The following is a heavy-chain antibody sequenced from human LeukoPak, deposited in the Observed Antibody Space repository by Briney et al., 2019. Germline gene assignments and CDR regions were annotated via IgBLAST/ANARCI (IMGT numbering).Heavy chain of an antibody. CDR1: GGSISSSSYY. CDR3: ARDRSQHYGDVSGYVY. V-gene: IGHV4-39*07. D-gene: IGHD4-17*01. CDR2: IYYTGST. Sequence: SETLSLTCTVSGGSISSSSYYWAWIRQPPGKGLEWIGSIYYTGSTYYNPSLKSRVTISVDTSKNQFSLRLSSVTAADTAVYYCARDRSQHYGDVSGYVYWGQGTLVTVSS. J-gene: IGHJ4*02.